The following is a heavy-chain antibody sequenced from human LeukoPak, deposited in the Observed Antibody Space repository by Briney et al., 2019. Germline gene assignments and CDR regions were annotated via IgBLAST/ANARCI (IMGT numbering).Heavy chain of an antibody. Sequence: ASETLSLTCTVSGGSISSYYWNWIRQPPGKGLEWIGYIYYNGSTNYNPSLKSRVTISADTSKNQFSLKLSSVTAADTAVYYCARHKFYYDVGAYFEYWGQGTLVTVSS. CDR3: ARHKFYYDVGAYFEY. J-gene: IGHJ4*02. V-gene: IGHV4-59*08. CDR2: IYYNGST. D-gene: IGHD3-22*01. CDR1: GGSISSYY.